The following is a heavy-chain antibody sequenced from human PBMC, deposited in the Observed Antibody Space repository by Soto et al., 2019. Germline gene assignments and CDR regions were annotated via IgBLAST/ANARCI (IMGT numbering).Heavy chain of an antibody. CDR1: GFTFSSYA. V-gene: IGHV3-30*18. CDR2: VSYDGSNG. CDR3: AKAADDILTGLNYFDY. Sequence: GGSLRLSCAASGFTFSSYAMHWVRQSPGKGLEWVAVVSYDGSNGYYADSLRGRLTISRDNSKSTLYLQMSSLTAEDTAVYYCAKAADDILTGLNYFDYWGQGILVTVSS. D-gene: IGHD3-9*01. J-gene: IGHJ4*02.